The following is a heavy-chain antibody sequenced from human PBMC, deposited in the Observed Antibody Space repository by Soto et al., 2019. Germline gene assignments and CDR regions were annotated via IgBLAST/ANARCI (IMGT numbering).Heavy chain of an antibody. CDR1: GDSINSDKYY. J-gene: IGHJ4*02. Sequence: QLQLQESGPGLVKPSETLSLTCSVSGDSINSDKYYWGWIRQPPGKGLEWIGSIYYRGNTYYNPSLQTRVNITLDKFKSQFSLKLTSVTAADSAVYFCARLEGLATISYYFDFWGQGALVTVSS. D-gene: IGHD3-9*01. V-gene: IGHV4-39*01. CDR3: ARLEGLATISYYFDF. CDR2: IYYRGNT.